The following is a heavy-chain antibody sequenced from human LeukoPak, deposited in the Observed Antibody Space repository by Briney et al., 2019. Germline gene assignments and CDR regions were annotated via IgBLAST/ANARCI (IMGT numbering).Heavy chain of an antibody. D-gene: IGHD6-13*01. CDR3: ARGAESSSWSLDY. J-gene: IGHJ4*02. CDR1: GGSVTSTNW. V-gene: IGHV4-4*02. CDR2: ISHRGTT. Sequence: SETLSLTCDVSGGSVTSTNWWTWVRPPPGKGLEWIGEISHRGTTNYNPSLKSRVTMSVDTSKNQFSLKLSSVTAADTAVYYCARGAESSSWSLDYWGQGTLVTVSS.